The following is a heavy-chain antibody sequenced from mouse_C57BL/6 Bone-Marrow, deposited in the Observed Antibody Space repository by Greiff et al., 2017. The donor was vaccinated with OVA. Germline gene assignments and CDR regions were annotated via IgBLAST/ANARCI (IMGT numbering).Heavy chain of an antibody. CDR2: IYPRSGNT. J-gene: IGHJ3*01. Sequence: QVQLQQSGAELARPGASVKLSCKASGYTFTSYGISWVKQRTGQGLEWIGEIYPRSGNTYYNEKFKGKATLTADKSSSTAYMELRSLTSEDSAVYFCARQGDYDYDGFAYWGQGTLVTVSA. V-gene: IGHV1-81*01. D-gene: IGHD2-4*01. CDR3: ARQGDYDYDGFAY. CDR1: GYTFTSYG.